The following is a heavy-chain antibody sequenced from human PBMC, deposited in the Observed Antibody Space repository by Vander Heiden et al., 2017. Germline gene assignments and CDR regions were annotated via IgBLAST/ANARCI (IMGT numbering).Heavy chain of an antibody. Sequence: VHLVESGGGLIRPGGSLRLSCAASGFSVSTNYMSWVRQAPGKGLECVSVIYPGGNTFYADFVMGRFTVSRDTSRNTLYLQMNSLKVEDTAMYYCARDTDHYGMNVWGQGTTVTVSS. V-gene: IGHV3-53*01. J-gene: IGHJ6*02. CDR3: ARDTDHYGMNV. CDR1: GFSVSTNY. D-gene: IGHD4-4*01. CDR2: IYPGGNT.